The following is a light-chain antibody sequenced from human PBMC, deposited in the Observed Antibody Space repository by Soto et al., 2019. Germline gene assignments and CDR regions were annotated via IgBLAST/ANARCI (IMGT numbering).Light chain of an antibody. CDR2: DDA. CDR3: QVWDVSSVHFV. CDR1: NIGSKS. V-gene: IGLV3-21*02. Sequence: SYELTQPPSVSVAPGQTARITCGGINIGSKSVHWYRQKPGQAPVLVVYDDADRPSGIPERFSGSNSGNTAALTISRVEAGDEADYFCQVWDVSSVHFVFGTVTKVT. J-gene: IGLJ1*01.